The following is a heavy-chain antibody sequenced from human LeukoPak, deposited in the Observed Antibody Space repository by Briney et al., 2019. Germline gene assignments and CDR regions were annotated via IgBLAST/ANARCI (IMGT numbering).Heavy chain of an antibody. CDR2: ISYDGSNK. CDR1: GFTFSSYG. D-gene: IGHD5-18*01. V-gene: IGHV3-30*03. Sequence: GRSLRLSCAASGFTFSSYGMHWVRQAPGKGLEWVAVISYDGSNKYYADSVKGRFTISRDNSKNTLYLQMNSLRAEDTAVYYCARDLDTAMAYYYYGMDVWGKGTTVTVSS. CDR3: ARDLDTAMAYYYYGMDV. J-gene: IGHJ6*04.